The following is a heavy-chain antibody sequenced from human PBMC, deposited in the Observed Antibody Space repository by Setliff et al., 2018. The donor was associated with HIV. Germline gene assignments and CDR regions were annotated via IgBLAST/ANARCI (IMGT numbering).Heavy chain of an antibody. CDR2: ISAYNGNT. J-gene: IGHJ1*01. V-gene: IGHV1-18*01. CDR1: GYAFTSYG. Sequence: GASVKVSCKASGYAFTSYGISWVRQAPGQGLEWMGWISAYNGNTKYEQKFQGRITLTTDPSTSKVYMELSSLRSDDTAVYYCARTQYDRVEEYFQYWGQGTLVTVSS. CDR3: ARTQYDRVEEYFQY. D-gene: IGHD3-22*01.